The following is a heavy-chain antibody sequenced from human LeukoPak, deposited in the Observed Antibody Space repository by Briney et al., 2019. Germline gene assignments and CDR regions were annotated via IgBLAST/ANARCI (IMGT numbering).Heavy chain of an antibody. V-gene: IGHV3-23*01. CDR1: GFNFGSYS. CDR2: ISADSATT. J-gene: IGHJ3*02. Sequence: GGSLRLSCAASGFNFGSYSMTWVRQAPGKGLEWVSVISADSATTFYADSVKGRFTISRDNAKNSLYLQMNSLRAEDMALYYCAKAAAGSTLGAFDIWGQGTMVTVSS. CDR3: AKAAAGSTLGAFDI. D-gene: IGHD6-13*01.